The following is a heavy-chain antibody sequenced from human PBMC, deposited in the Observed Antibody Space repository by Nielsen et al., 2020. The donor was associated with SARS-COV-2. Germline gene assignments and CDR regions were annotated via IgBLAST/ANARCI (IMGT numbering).Heavy chain of an antibody. CDR2: ISKSSSTI. CDR3: VKWVQLDLGYYYHGMDV. D-gene: IGHD6-6*01. J-gene: IGHJ6*02. CDR1: GFTFDNNW. Sequence: GESLKISCEVSGFTFDNNWMSWVRQAPGKGLEWVAYISKSSSTIYYAASVRGRFTISRDNAKNTLYLQMNSLRVEDTAVYYCVKWVQLDLGYYYHGMDVWGQGTTVTVSS. V-gene: IGHV3-48*04.